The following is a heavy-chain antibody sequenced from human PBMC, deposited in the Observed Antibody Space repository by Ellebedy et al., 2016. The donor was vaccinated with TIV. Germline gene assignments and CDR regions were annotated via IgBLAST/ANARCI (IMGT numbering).Heavy chain of an antibody. CDR2: IQGGNT. CDR1: GFTFSSYG. D-gene: IGHD5-24*01. V-gene: IGHV3-NL1*01. CDR3: ANRGY. J-gene: IGHJ4*02. Sequence: GESLKISCAASGFTFSSYGMHWVRQAPGKGLEWVSMIQGGNTFYADSLRDRFTAFRDTSKNILYLQVNSLRVEDTALYYCANRGYWGQGTLVSVSS.